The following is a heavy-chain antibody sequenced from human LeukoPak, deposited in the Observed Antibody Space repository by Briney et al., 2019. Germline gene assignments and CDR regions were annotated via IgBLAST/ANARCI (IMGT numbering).Heavy chain of an antibody. CDR2: ISGSGGST. V-gene: IGHV3-23*01. D-gene: IGHD3-22*01. Sequence: GGSLRLSCAASGLTFSNYAMTWVRQAPGKGLEWVSAISGSGGSTFYADSVKGRFTISRDNSKNTLYLQMNSLRAEDTAVYYCAKSITMIVNDAFDIWGQGTLVTVSS. CDR3: AKSITMIVNDAFDI. CDR1: GLTFSNYA. J-gene: IGHJ3*02.